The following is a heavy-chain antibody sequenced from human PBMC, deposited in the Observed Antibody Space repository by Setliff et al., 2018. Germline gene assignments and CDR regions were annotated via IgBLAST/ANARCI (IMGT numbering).Heavy chain of an antibody. D-gene: IGHD3-10*01. Sequence: HPGGSLRLSCVVSGFSFSNYGMTWVRQAPGKGLEWISYISTSSGTRYYADSVKGRFTISRDNANQSLYLQMNSLRAEDTAIYYCARGSRFGTIVYRGDYYLDVWGKGTTVTVSS. J-gene: IGHJ6*03. CDR2: ISTSSGTR. CDR1: GFSFSNYG. V-gene: IGHV3-48*01. CDR3: ARGSRFGTIVYRGDYYLDV.